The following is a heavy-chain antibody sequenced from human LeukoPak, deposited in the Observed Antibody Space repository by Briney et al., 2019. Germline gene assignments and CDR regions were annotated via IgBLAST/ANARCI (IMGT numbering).Heavy chain of an antibody. V-gene: IGHV3-53*01. CDR1: GFVVTANY. CDR3: ALLSGGTFDY. CDR2: ISNGGDP. J-gene: IGHJ4*02. Sequence: VGSLRLSCAASGFVVTANYLAWARQAPGKGLEWVSTISNGGDPFYGDSVKGRSTISRDESTNTFSLQLDSLGVEDMGVYYCALLSGGTFDYGGQGTQVTVAS. D-gene: IGHD2/OR15-2a*01.